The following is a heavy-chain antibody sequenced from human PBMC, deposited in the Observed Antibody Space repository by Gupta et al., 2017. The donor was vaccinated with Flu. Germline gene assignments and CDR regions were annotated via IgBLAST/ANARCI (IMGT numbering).Heavy chain of an antibody. J-gene: IGHJ5*02. D-gene: IGHD3-16*01. CDR1: GFTLSSSD. V-gene: IGHV3-48*03. CDR3: ARGHWGT. CDR2: ISSRGIT. Sequence: EVQLVESGGGLVQPGGSLRLSCGASGFTLSSSDMSWVRQAPGRGLEWVSFISSRGITYYGDPVRGRFTISRDNAKNSLYLQMSGLRDEDTAVYYCARGHWGTWGQGTLVTVSS.